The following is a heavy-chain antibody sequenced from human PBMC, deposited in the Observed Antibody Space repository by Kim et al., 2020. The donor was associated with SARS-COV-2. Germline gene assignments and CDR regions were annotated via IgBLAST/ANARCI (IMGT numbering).Heavy chain of an antibody. CDR3: NWILRGSGEKNGGVAFDI. V-gene: IGHV7-4-1*02. J-gene: IGHJ3*02. Sequence: ASVKVSCKASGYTFTSYAMNWVRQAPGQGLEWMGWINTNTGNPTYAQGFTGRFVFSLDTSVSTAYLQISSLKAEDTAVYYCNWILRGSGEKNGGVAFDIWGQGTMVTVSS. CDR1: GYTFTSYA. CDR2: INTNTGNP. D-gene: IGHD3-10*01.